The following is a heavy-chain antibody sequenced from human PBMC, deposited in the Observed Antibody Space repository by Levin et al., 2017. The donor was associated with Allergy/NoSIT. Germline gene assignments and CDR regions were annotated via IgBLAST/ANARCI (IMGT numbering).Heavy chain of an antibody. Sequence: GGSLRLSCIASGFTFGDYAMSWFRQAPGKGLEWIGLIRSKAYGGTTEYAASVKGRFTISRDDSKSIAYLQMNSLETEDTAVYYCTRGVYYYGSGTYYLQDFWGQGTLVTVSS. V-gene: IGHV3-49*03. J-gene: IGHJ4*02. CDR3: TRGVYYYGSGTYYLQDF. CDR2: IRSKAYGGTT. CDR1: GFTFGDYA. D-gene: IGHD3-10*01.